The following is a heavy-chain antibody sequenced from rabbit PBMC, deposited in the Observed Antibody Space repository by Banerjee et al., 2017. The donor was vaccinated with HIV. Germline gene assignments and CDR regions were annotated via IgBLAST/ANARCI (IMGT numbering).Heavy chain of an antibody. CDR2: INTATGKP. CDR3: ARDLAGAIGWNFYL. D-gene: IGHD4-1*01. V-gene: IGHV1S40*01. Sequence: QSLEESGGGLVQPEGSLTLTCKASGFSFSDRDVMCWVRQAPGKGLEWIACINTATGKPVYATWAKGRFTISTTSSTTVTLQMTSLTAADTATYFCARDLAGAIGWNFYLWGQGTLVTIS. CDR1: GFSFSDRDV. J-gene: IGHJ3*01.